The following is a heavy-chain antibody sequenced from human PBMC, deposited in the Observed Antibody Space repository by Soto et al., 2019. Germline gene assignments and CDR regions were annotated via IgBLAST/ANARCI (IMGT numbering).Heavy chain of an antibody. D-gene: IGHD3-9*01. V-gene: IGHV3-30-3*01. CDR2: ISYDGSNK. Sequence: GGSLRLSCAASGFTFSSYAMHWVRQAPGKGLEWVAVISYDGSNKYYADSVKGRFTISRDNSKNTLYLQMNSLRAEDTAVYYCARDGFYDILTGYPYYGMDVWGQGTTVTVSS. CDR3: ARDGFYDILTGYPYYGMDV. J-gene: IGHJ6*02. CDR1: GFTFSSYA.